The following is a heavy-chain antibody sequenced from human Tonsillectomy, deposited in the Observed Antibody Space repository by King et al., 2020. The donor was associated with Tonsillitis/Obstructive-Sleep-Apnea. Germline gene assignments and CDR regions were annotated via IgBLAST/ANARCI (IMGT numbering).Heavy chain of an antibody. CDR2: IKPDGTET. J-gene: IGHJ4*02. V-gene: IGHV3-7*04. Sequence: VQLVESGGGLFQPGGSLRLSCAASGFPSSSYCMIWVRQAPGKGLEWVANIKPDGTETYNVDSVKRRFTISQDNAKNTLFLQMNSLRAEDTALYYCARGVVCVIIPAPINSWGQGTLCTVSS. CDR3: ARGVVCVIIPAPINS. CDR1: GFPSSSYC. D-gene: IGHD2-2*02.